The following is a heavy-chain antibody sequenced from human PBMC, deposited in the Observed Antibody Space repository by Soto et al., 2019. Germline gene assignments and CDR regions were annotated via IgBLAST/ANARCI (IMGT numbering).Heavy chain of an antibody. CDR1: GGSISSGGYY. D-gene: IGHD4-17*01. V-gene: IGHV4-31*03. CDR2: IYYSGST. Sequence: QVQLQESGPGLVKPSQTLSLTCTVSGGSISSGGYYWSWIRQHPGKGLEWIGYIYYSGSTYYNPSFKSRVTISVDASKNQFSLKLSSVTAVDTAVYYCARVGDYGDYVSDYWGQGTLVTVSS. J-gene: IGHJ4*02. CDR3: ARVGDYGDYVSDY.